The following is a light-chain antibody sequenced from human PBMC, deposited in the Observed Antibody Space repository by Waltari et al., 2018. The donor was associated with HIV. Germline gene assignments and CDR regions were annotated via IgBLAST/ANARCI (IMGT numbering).Light chain of an antibody. CDR3: ASWDDSLDGFYV. Sequence: QSVLPQPPSVSGTPGQRVPISCSGSSANFGPNTVNWYQVLPGTAPQLLIYINNQRPSGVPDRVSGSKSGTSASLAISGLQSEDEADYYCASWDDSLDGFYVFGTGTKVTVL. CDR2: INN. CDR1: SANFGPNT. J-gene: IGLJ1*01. V-gene: IGLV1-44*01.